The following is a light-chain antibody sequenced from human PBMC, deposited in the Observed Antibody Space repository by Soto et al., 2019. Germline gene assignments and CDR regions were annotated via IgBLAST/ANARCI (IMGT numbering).Light chain of an antibody. V-gene: IGLV2-14*01. CDR3: FSFTTAPNNI. CDR1: SSDIGAYDY. Sequence: QYALTHPPSVPWSPGQSITISCTGTSSDIGAYDYVSWFQQHPDKAPKLMISEVTNRPSGVSDRFSGSKSGNAASLTISGLQAEEEAYYFCFSFTTAPNNIFGTGTKVTVL. J-gene: IGLJ1*01. CDR2: EVT.